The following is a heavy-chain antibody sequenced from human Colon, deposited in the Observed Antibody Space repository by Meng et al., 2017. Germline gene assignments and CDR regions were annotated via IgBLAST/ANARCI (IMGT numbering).Heavy chain of an antibody. CDR1: GFTFSTYG. CDR2: FWYDGVNK. V-gene: IGHV3-33*01. J-gene: IGHJ4*02. D-gene: IGHD1-26*01. Sequence: QGQRGEAGGGVVQPGRSLRLSCAASGFTFSTYGMHWVRQAPGKGLEWVAVFWYDGVNKFYADSVKGRFTISRDNSKSTLYLQMNSLRAEDTAVYYCARETVVGLYDYWGQGTLVTVSS. CDR3: ARETVVGLYDY.